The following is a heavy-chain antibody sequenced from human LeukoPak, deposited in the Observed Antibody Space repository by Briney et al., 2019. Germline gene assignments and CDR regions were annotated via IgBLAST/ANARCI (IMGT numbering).Heavy chain of an antibody. Sequence: ESGPTLVKPTQTLTLTCAFSGFSVTTSGVSVGWIRQPPGKALEWLALIYWNDDKRYSPSLKSRLTITKDTSKNQVVLTMTKMDPVDTGTYYCEHIVLVGDFGDGFDSCGQGTMVTVAS. CDR3: EHIVLVGDFGDGFDS. D-gene: IGHD3-10*01. J-gene: IGHJ3*02. CDR2: IYWNDDK. CDR1: GFSVTTSGVS. V-gene: IGHV2-5*01.